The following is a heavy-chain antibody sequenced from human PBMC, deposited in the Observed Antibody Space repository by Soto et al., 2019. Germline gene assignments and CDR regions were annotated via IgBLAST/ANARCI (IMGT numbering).Heavy chain of an antibody. CDR1: GYIFTSYD. CDR2: MNPNSGNT. CDR3: ARGVLRYFDWLSPLDV. J-gene: IGHJ6*04. D-gene: IGHD3-9*01. Sequence: ASVKVSFKASGYIFTSYDINWVRQATGQGLEWMGWMNPNSGNTGYAQKFQGRVTMTRNTSISTAYMELSSLRSEDTAVYYCARGVLRYFDWLSPLDVWGKGTTVTVSS. V-gene: IGHV1-8*01.